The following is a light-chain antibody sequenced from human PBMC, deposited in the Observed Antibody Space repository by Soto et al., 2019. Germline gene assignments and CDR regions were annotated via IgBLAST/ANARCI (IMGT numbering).Light chain of an antibody. CDR3: SSYTSTMTNV. J-gene: IGLJ6*01. V-gene: IGLV2-14*03. CDR2: DVV. CDR1: SSDVGGFNS. Sequence: QSVLTQPASVSGSPGQSITISCTGTSSDVGGFNSVSWYQLRPGTASKLILYDVVDRPSGVSYRFSGSKSGNTASLTNSGLHVADEADYFCSSYTSTMTNVFGSGTKVTVL.